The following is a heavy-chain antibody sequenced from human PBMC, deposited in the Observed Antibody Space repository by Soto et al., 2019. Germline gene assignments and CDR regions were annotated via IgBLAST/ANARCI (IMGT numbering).Heavy chain of an antibody. CDR3: ARVGPGYCISTSCYRLKWFDP. Sequence: ASVNVSCKASGYTFTGYYMHWVRQAPGQGLEWMGWINPNSGGTNYAQKLQGWVTMTRDTSISTAYMELRRLRSDDTAVYYCARVGPGYCISTSCYRLKWFDPWGQGTLVTVSS. CDR2: INPNSGGT. V-gene: IGHV1-2*04. D-gene: IGHD2-2*02. CDR1: GYTFTGYY. J-gene: IGHJ5*02.